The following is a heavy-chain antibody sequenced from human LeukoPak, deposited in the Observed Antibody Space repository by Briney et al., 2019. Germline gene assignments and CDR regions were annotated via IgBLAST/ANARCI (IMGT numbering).Heavy chain of an antibody. Sequence: SETLSLTCAVYGGSFSGYYWSWIRQPPGKGLEWIGEINHSGSTNYNPSLKSRVTISVDTSKNQFSLKLSSVTAADTAVYYCARVAPYYYDSSGPGPFDYWGQGTLVTVSS. D-gene: IGHD3-22*01. CDR1: GGSFSGYY. CDR2: INHSGST. V-gene: IGHV4-34*01. J-gene: IGHJ4*02. CDR3: ARVAPYYYDSSGPGPFDY.